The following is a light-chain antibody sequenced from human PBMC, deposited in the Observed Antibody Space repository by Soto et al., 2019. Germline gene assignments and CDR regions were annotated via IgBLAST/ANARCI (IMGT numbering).Light chain of an antibody. V-gene: IGLV2-14*01. CDR3: SSCTSSSTLVV. Sequence: QSVLTQPASVSGSPGQSITISCTGTSSDVGGYKYVSWYQQHPGKAPKLMIYEVTNRPSGVSNRFSGSKSGNTASLTISGLQAEDEAEYYCSSCTSSSTLVVFGGGTKLTVL. CDR1: SSDVGGYKY. J-gene: IGLJ2*01. CDR2: EVT.